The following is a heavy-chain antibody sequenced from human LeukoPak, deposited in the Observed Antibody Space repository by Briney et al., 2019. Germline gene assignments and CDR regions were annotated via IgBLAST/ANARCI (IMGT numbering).Heavy chain of an antibody. J-gene: IGHJ4*02. D-gene: IGHD6-19*01. CDR1: GFTFSSYS. V-gene: IGHV3-21*01. Sequence: GGPLRLSCAASGFTFSSYSMNWVRQAPGKGLEWVSSISSSSGYIYYADSVKGRFTISRDNAKNSLYLQMNSLRAEDTAVYYCARGSGPTGDYWGQGTLVTVSS. CDR3: ARGSGPTGDY. CDR2: ISSSSGYI.